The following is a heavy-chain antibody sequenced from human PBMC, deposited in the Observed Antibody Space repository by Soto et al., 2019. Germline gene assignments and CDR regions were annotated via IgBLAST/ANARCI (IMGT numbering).Heavy chain of an antibody. Sequence: SETLSLTCTVSGGSINSGDYSWTWIRQPPGKGLEWIGYIYHTGTTYYNMSLKRRGTISVDRSKNQFSLKLSSVTAADTAVYYCARGINYYDSSGDSWFDPWGEGTLVTVS. CDR1: GGSINSGDYS. D-gene: IGHD3-22*01. CDR3: ARGINYYDSSGDSWFDP. J-gene: IGHJ5*02. V-gene: IGHV4-30-2*01. CDR2: IYHTGTT.